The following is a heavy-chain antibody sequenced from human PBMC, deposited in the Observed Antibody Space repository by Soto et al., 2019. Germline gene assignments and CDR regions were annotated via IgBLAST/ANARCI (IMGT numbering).Heavy chain of an antibody. J-gene: IGHJ4*02. D-gene: IGHD3-3*01. Sequence: SVKVSCKASGFTFSTSAVQWVRQARGQRLERIGWIVVGSGDTNYAQNFQERVTITRDMSTGTAYMELNSLRAEDTAVYYCAKDALRFLEWIPRYYFDYWGQGTLVTVSS. CDR3: AKDALRFLEWIPRYYFDY. V-gene: IGHV1-58*01. CDR1: GFTFSTSA. CDR2: IVVGSGDT.